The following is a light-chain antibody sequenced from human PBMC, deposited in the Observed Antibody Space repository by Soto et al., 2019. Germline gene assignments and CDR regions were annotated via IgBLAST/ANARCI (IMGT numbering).Light chain of an antibody. J-gene: IGLJ3*02. V-gene: IGLV4-60*02. CDR1: SGHSSYI. Sequence: QSVLTQSSSASASLGSSVKLTCTLSSGHSSYIIAWHQQQPGKAPRYLMKLEGSGSYNKGSGVPDLFSGSSSGADRYITIANLQFEDEADYYCEAWDRNTHTVFGGGTKLTVL. CDR2: LEGSGSY. CDR3: EAWDRNTHTV.